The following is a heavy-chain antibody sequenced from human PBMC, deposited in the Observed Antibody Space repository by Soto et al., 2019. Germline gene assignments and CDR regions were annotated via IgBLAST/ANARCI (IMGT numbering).Heavy chain of an antibody. J-gene: IGHJ4*02. Sequence: GGSLRLSCAASGFTFTSYAMGWVRQAPGKGLEWVSVISSGGSTYYADSVRGRFTISRDNSKDTLSLQMNSLRAEDTAVYYCAKRRGAGGHFDYWGQGALVTVSS. CDR3: AKRRGAGGHFDY. CDR1: GFTFTSYA. D-gene: IGHD2-15*01. CDR2: ISSGGST. V-gene: IGHV3-23*01.